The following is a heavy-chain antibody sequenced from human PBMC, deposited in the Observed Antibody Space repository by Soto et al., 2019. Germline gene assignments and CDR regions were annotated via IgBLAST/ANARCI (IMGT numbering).Heavy chain of an antibody. Sequence: LRLSCAASGFTFSSYGMHWVRQAPGKGLEWVAVIWYDGSNKYYADSVKGRFTISRDNSKNTLYLQMNSLRAEDTAVYYCAKTITMVRGVTYYYYYYGMDVWGQGTTVTVSS. CDR2: IWYDGSNK. CDR1: GFTFSSYG. J-gene: IGHJ6*02. V-gene: IGHV3-33*06. CDR3: AKTITMVRGVTYYYYYYGMDV. D-gene: IGHD3-10*01.